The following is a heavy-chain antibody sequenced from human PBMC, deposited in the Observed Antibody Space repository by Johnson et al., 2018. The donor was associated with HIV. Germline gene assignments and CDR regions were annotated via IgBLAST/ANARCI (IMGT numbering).Heavy chain of an antibody. CDR1: GFTFSRYG. CDR2: ISTAGSNA. Sequence: QVQLVESGGGVLQPGRSLRPSCPASGFTFSRYGLHWVRQAPGKGLEWVAFISTAGSNASSADSVKGRFTISRDNSENTLYLQMNSLRAEDTAVFYCAKRVSGWNFGVDAFDIWGQGTMVTVSS. V-gene: IGHV3-30*18. J-gene: IGHJ3*02. CDR3: AKRVSGWNFGVDAFDI. D-gene: IGHD6-19*01.